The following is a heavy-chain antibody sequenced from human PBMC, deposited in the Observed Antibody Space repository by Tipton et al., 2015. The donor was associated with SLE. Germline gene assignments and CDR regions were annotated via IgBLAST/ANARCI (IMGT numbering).Heavy chain of an antibody. CDR2: INHSGST. CDR3: ARGIRGTVDY. V-gene: IGHV4-34*01. CDR1: GGSFSGYY. Sequence: TLSLTCAVYGGSFSGYYWSWIRQPPGKGLEWIGEINHSGSTNYNPSLKSRVTISVDTSKNQLSLKLNSVTAADTAVYYCARGIRGTVDYWGQGTLVTVSS. J-gene: IGHJ4*02. D-gene: IGHD3-16*01.